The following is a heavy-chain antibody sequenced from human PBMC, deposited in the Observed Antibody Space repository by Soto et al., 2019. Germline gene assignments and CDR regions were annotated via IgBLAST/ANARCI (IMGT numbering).Heavy chain of an antibody. CDR1: GGSFSGYY. V-gene: IGHV4-34*01. Sequence: ETLSLTCAVYGGSFSGYYWSWIRQPPGKGLEWIGEINHSGSTNYNPSLKSRVTISVDTSKNQFSLKLSSVTAADTAVYYCANQYYDFWSGYYRGSKNNWFDPWGQGTLVTVS. CDR3: ANQYYDFWSGYYRGSKNNWFDP. J-gene: IGHJ5*02. CDR2: INHSGST. D-gene: IGHD3-3*01.